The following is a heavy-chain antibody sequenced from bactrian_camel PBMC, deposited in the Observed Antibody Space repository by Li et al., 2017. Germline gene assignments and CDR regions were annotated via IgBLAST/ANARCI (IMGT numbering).Heavy chain of an antibody. CDR2: IMVLGSTT. D-gene: IGHD2*01. V-gene: IGHV3S1*01. Sequence: HVQLVESGGGSVQIGGSLTLACQASRGFNDARAEWGWFRQAPGKEREGVAAIMVLGSTTYYADSVKGRSTIFLDNAKNTLYLQMNSLKPEDTAMYYCAVDRDPRRYCRYEYAYWGQGTQVTVS. J-gene: IGHJ4*01. CDR3: AVDRDPRRYCRYEYAY. CDR1: RGFNDARA.